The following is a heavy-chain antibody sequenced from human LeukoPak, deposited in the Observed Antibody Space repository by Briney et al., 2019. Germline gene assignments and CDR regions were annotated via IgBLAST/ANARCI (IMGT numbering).Heavy chain of an antibody. CDR2: INHSGST. V-gene: IGHV4-34*01. CDR3: ARDHRAAAGPFYHYYGMDV. D-gene: IGHD6-13*01. J-gene: IGHJ6*02. Sequence: SETLSLTCAVYGGSFSGYYWSWIRQPPGKGLEWIGEINHSGSTNYNPSLKSRVTISVDTSKNQFSLKLSSVTAADTAVYYCARDHRAAAGPFYHYYGMDVWGQGTTVTVSS. CDR1: GGSFSGYY.